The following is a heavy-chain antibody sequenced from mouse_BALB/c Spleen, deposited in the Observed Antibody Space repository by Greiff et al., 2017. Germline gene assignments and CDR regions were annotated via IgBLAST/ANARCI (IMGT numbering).Heavy chain of an antibody. J-gene: IGHJ3*01. V-gene: IGHV2-9*02. D-gene: IGHD2-14*01. CDR1: GFSLTSYG. CDR2: IWAGGST. Sequence: VKVVESGPGLVAPSQSLSITCTVSGFSLTSYGVHWVRQPPGKGLEWLGVIWAGGSTNYNSALMSRLSISKDNSKSQVFLKMNSLQTDDTAMYYCARGIGSWFAYWGQGTLVTVSA. CDR3: ARGIGSWFAY.